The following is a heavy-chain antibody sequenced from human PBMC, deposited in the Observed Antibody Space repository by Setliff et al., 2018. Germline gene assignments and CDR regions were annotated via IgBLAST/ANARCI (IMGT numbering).Heavy chain of an antibody. CDR3: AIGGGYCDFFDCFPFDN. J-gene: IGHJ4*02. V-gene: IGHV4-4*08. D-gene: IGHD3-16*01. CDR2: FHTGGAT. CDR1: GGSIGPHY. Sequence: SETLSLTCTVSGGSIGPHYWSWIRQAPGKGLEWIGHFHTGGATDYNLSLKSRVTISLDSSKNQFSLRLSSVTAADAAVYFCAIGGGYCDFFDCFPFDNWGQGFLVTVSS.